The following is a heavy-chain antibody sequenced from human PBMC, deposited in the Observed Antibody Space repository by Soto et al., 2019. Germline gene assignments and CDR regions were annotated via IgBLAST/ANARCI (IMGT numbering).Heavy chain of an antibody. CDR3: ERKPYYYSVMAV. CDR2: IYHSGNI. Sequence: SETLSLTCTVSGGSISSSSYYWGWIRQPPGKGLEWIGYIYHSGNIYYNPSLKSRVTISVDRSKNQFSLKLSSVTAADTAVYYCERKPYYYSVMAVWGQGTTVPVSS. CDR1: GGSISSSSYY. J-gene: IGHJ6*02. V-gene: IGHV4-39*01.